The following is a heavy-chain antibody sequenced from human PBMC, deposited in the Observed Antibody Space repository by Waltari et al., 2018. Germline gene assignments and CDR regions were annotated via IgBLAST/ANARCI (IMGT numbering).Heavy chain of an antibody. Sequence: EVQLVESGGGFIQSGGSLRLSCAASGFTVSSNYMSWVRQAPGKGLGCVSVIFSDGRTYYADSVKGRLTISRYNSKNTLYLQINSLRAEDTAVYYCARDSRGGLFFDYWVQGTLVTVSP. CDR2: IFSDGRT. CDR3: ARDSRGGLFFDY. J-gene: IGHJ4*02. V-gene: IGHV3-53*01. CDR1: GFTVSSNY.